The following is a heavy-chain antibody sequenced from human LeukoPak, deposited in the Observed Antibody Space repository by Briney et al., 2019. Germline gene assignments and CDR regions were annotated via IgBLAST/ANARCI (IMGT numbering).Heavy chain of an antibody. D-gene: IGHD3-16*02. Sequence: SVKVSCKASGGTFSSYTISWVRQAPGQGLEWMGRVIPILGIANYAQKFQGRVTITADKSTSTAYMELSSLRSEDTAVYYCARSLGELSFVDYWGQGTLVTVSS. CDR3: ARSLGELSFVDY. J-gene: IGHJ4*02. V-gene: IGHV1-69*02. CDR1: GGTFSSYT. CDR2: VIPILGIA.